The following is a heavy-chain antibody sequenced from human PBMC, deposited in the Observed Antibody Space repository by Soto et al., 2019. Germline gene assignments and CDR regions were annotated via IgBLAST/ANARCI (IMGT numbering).Heavy chain of an antibody. CDR3: AIVYRLAYDSSGYYLDAFDI. J-gene: IGHJ3*02. Sequence: GASVKVSCKASGGTFSSYAISWVRQAPGQGLEWMGGIIPIFGTANYAQKFQGRVTITADESTSTAYMELSSLRSEDTAVYYCAIVYRLAYDSSGYYLDAFDIWGQGTMVTVSS. V-gene: IGHV1-69*13. CDR1: GGTFSSYA. D-gene: IGHD3-22*01. CDR2: IIPIFGTA.